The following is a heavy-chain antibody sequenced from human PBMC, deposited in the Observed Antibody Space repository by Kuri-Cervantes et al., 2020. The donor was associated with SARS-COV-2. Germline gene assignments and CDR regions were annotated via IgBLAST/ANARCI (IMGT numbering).Heavy chain of an antibody. V-gene: IGHV3-30-3*01. Sequence: LSLTCAASGFTFSSYAMHWVRQAPGKGLEWVAVISYDGSNKYYADSVKGRFTISRDNSKNTLYLQMNSLRAEDTAVYYCANNWLFPGDYYYYMDVWGKGTRSPSP. D-gene: IGHD3-9*01. CDR3: ANNWLFPGDYYYYMDV. CDR1: GFTFSSYA. J-gene: IGHJ6*03. CDR2: ISYDGSNK.